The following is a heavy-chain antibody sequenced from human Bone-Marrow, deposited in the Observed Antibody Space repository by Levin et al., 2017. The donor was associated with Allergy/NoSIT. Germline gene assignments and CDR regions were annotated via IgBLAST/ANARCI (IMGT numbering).Heavy chain of an antibody. J-gene: IGHJ5*02. Sequence: GGSLRLSCAASGFTFSSYWMSWVRQAPGKGLEWVANIKQDGSEKYYVDSVKGRFTISRDNAKNSLYLQMNSLRAEDTAVYYCARDGSADPLGGHNWFDPWGQGTLVTVSS. D-gene: IGHD3-10*01. CDR1: GFTFSSYW. V-gene: IGHV3-7*01. CDR3: ARDGSADPLGGHNWFDP. CDR2: IKQDGSEK.